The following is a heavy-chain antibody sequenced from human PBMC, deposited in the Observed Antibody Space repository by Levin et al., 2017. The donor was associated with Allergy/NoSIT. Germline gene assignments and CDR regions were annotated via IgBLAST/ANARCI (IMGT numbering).Heavy chain of an antibody. CDR3: AKEGRGRIAVAGYGMDV. D-gene: IGHD6-19*01. CDR2: ISGSGGST. CDR1: GFTFSSYA. J-gene: IGHJ6*02. Sequence: GESLKISCAAYGFTFSSYAMSWVRQAPGKGLEWVSAISGSGGSTYYADSVKGRFTISRDNSKNTLYLQMNSLRAEDTAVYYCAKEGRGRIAVAGYGMDVWGQGTTVTVSS. V-gene: IGHV3-23*01.